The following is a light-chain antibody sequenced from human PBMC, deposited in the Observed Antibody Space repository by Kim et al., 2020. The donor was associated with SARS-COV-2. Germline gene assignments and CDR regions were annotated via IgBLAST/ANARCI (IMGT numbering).Light chain of an antibody. Sequence: VALRQTVRITCQGDSLRSYYATWYQQRPGQAPIVVMYGKNNRPSGIPDRFSGSSSGNTASLTITGTQAGDEADYYCNSRDSNDNVLFGGGTQLTVL. V-gene: IGLV3-19*01. CDR1: SLRSYY. CDR2: GKN. J-gene: IGLJ2*01. CDR3: NSRDSNDNVL.